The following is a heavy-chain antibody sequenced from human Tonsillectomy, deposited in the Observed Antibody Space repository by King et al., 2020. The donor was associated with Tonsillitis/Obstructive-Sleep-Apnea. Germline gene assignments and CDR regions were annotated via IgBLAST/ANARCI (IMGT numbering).Heavy chain of an antibody. CDR1: GFTLSNAW. Sequence: VQLVESGGGLVQPGGSLRLSCEASGFTLSNAWMTWVRQAPGKGLEWGGRIKSKNDGGTADYAAPVKGRFTISRDDSKNTLHLQMNSLKTEETAVYYCARMGLGTFDYWGQGTLVTVSS. V-gene: IGHV3-15*01. D-gene: IGHD2-8*01. J-gene: IGHJ4*02. CDR3: ARMGLGTFDY. CDR2: IKSKNDGGTA.